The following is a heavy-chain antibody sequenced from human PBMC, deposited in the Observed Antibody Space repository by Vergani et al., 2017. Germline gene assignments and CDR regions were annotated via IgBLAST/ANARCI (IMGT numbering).Heavy chain of an antibody. Sequence: EVQLVESGGGLVQPGGSLTRSCAASGFTVSTDYFSWVRQAPGKGLEWVSILYRGAFTSYTDSVKGRFTGSRDISKNYLFLQMNSLRPEDTARYYCARDGHYSVLSGYYIGGGFDIWGQGTMVTVSS. CDR2: LYRGAFT. CDR1: GFTVSTDY. D-gene: IGHD3-3*01. CDR3: ARDGHYSVLSGYYIGGGFDI. V-gene: IGHV3-66*02. J-gene: IGHJ3*02.